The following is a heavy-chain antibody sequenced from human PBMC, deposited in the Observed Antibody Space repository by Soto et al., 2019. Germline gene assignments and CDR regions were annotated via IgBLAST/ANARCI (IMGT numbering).Heavy chain of an antibody. D-gene: IGHD3-10*01. CDR2: ISYDGSNK. J-gene: IGHJ6*02. CDR3: VEGAMVRAIGPTNGMDV. CDR1: GFTFSSYA. V-gene: IGHV3-30-3*01. Sequence: GGSLRLSCAASGFTFSSYAMHWVRQAPGKGLEWVAVISYDGSNKYYVDSVKGRFTISRDNSKNMLYLQMNSLRAEDTSVFYCVEGAMVRAIGPTNGMDVWGQGTTVTVSS.